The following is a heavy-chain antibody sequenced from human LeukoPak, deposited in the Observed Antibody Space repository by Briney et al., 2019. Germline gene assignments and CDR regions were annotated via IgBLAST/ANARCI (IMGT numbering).Heavy chain of an antibody. V-gene: IGHV4-34*08. J-gene: IGHJ4*02. CDR2: INHSGST. D-gene: IGHD1-26*01. CDR3: AVRGDLVGAASFDY. CDR1: GLTVTNAW. Sequence: GSLRLSCAASGLTVTNAWMNWVRQPPGKGLEWIGEINHSGSTNYNPSLKSRVTISVDTSKNQFSLKLSSVTAADTSVYYCAVRGDLVGAASFDYWGQGTLVTVSS.